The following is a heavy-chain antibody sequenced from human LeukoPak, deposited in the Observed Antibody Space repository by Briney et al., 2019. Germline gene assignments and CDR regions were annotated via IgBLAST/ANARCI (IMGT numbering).Heavy chain of an antibody. CDR3: TRAGATRLYGMDV. CDR2: IRSKANSYAT. V-gene: IGHV3-73*01. J-gene: IGHJ6*02. Sequence: GGSLRLSCAASGFTFSGSAMHWVRQASGKGLEWVGRIRSKANSYATAYAASVKGRFTISRDDSKSTAYLQMNSLKTEDTAVYYCTRAGATRLYGMDVWGQGTTVTVSS. D-gene: IGHD1-26*01. CDR1: GFTFSGSA.